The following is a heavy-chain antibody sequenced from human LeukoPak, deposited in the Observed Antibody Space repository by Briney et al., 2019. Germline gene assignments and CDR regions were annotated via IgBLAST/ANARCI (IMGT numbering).Heavy chain of an antibody. V-gene: IGHV1-8*01. Sequence: ASVKVSCKASGYTFTSYDINWVRQATGQGPEWMGWMNPNSGNTGYAQKFQGRVTMTRNTSISTAYMELSSLRSEDTAVYYCARGPGPYYYYYYMDVWGKGTTVTVSS. CDR1: GYTFTSYD. CDR3: ARGPGPYYYYYYMDV. CDR2: MNPNSGNT. J-gene: IGHJ6*03.